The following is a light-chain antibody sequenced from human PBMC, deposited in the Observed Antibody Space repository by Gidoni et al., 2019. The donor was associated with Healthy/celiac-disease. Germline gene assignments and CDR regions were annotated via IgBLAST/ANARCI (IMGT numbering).Light chain of an antibody. Sequence: SYELTQPPSVSLSPGQTASIPCSGDKLGDKYACWYQQKPGQSPVLVIYPDSKRPSGIPERFSGSNSGNTATLTISGTQAMDEADYYCQAWDSSTHWVFGGGTKLTVL. CDR2: PDS. CDR3: QAWDSSTHWV. V-gene: IGLV3-1*01. J-gene: IGLJ3*02. CDR1: KLGDKY.